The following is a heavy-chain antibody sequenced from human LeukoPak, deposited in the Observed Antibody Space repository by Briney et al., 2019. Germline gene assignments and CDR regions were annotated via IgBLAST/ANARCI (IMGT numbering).Heavy chain of an antibody. V-gene: IGHV3-7*01. CDR1: GFTFSTYW. CDR2: IKEDGNKK. D-gene: IGHD6-19*01. Sequence: GGSLRLSWVASGFTFSTYWMTWVRQAPGKGLEWVASIKEDGNKKSYVDSVRGRFTISRDNAKNSMFLQMNSLRVEDTAVFYCARVAYGWSRGDAFDIWGHGTTVTVSS. J-gene: IGHJ3*02. CDR3: ARVAYGWSRGDAFDI.